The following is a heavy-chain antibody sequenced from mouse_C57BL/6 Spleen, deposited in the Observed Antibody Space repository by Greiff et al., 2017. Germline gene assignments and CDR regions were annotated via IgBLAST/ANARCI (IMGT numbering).Heavy chain of an antibody. Sequence: VQLQESGPELVKPGASVKISCKASGYAFSSSWMNWVKQRPGQGLEWIGRIYPGDGDTNYNGKFKGKATLTADKSSSTAYMRLSSLTSEDSAVYFCAREWGLDYWGQGTTLTVAS. D-gene: IGHD1-3*01. J-gene: IGHJ2*01. CDR3: AREWGLDY. CDR2: IYPGDGDT. V-gene: IGHV1-82*01. CDR1: GYAFSSSW.